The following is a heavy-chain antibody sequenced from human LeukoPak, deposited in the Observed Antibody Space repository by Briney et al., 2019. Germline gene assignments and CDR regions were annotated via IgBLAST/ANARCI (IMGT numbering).Heavy chain of an antibody. D-gene: IGHD6-13*01. V-gene: IGHV4-39*01. CDR3: ARREYSSSHNWFDP. J-gene: IGHJ5*02. CDR1: GGSISSSSYY. Sequence: SETLSLTCTVSGGSISSSSYYWGWIRQPPGKGLEWIGSIYYSGSTYYNPSLKSRVTISVDTSKNQFSLKLSSVTAADTAVYYCARREYSSSHNWFDPWGQGTLVTVSS. CDR2: IYYSGST.